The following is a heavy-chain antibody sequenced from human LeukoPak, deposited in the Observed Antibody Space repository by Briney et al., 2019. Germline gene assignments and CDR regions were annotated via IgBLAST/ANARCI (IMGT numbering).Heavy chain of an antibody. CDR2: IGGFGGST. D-gene: IGHD6-13*01. J-gene: IGHJ4*02. CDR3: ARRGGSSWSSFDF. V-gene: IGHV3-23*01. CDR1: GFNFQHYA. Sequence: PGGSLRLSCAASGFNFQHYAMNWVRQAPGKGPEWVSGIGGFGGSTYYAPSVKDRFAISRDNSGNALFLRLTNLRVEDSALYYCARRGGSSWSSFDFWGQGTWVGVSS.